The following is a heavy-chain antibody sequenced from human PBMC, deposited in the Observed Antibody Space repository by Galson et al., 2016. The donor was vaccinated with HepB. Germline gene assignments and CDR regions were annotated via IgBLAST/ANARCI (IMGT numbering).Heavy chain of an antibody. Sequence: TMFLTCAASGVSISSGVYSLSWLRLTPGKGLEWIWYIYHSGSTFYKPSLKSRVTISVDRSKNQFSLKLSSVTAADTAVYFCARTTYYYGSVYGMDVWGQGTTVTVSS. V-gene: IGHV4-30-2*01. CDR3: ARTTYYYGSVYGMDV. D-gene: IGHD3-10*01. CDR1: GVSISSGVYS. CDR2: IYHSGST. J-gene: IGHJ6*02.